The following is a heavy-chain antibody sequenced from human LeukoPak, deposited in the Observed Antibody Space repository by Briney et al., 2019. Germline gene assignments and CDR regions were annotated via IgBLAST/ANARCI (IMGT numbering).Heavy chain of an antibody. Sequence: GGSLRLSCAASGFTVSSNYMSWVRQAPGKGLEWVSVIYSGGSTYYADSVKGRFTISRDNSKNTLYLQMNSLRAEDTAVYYCAKDRIRGRGGAFDIWGQGTMVTVSS. CDR1: GFTVSSNY. CDR3: AKDRIRGRGGAFDI. V-gene: IGHV3-53*01. J-gene: IGHJ3*02. CDR2: IYSGGST. D-gene: IGHD2-15*01.